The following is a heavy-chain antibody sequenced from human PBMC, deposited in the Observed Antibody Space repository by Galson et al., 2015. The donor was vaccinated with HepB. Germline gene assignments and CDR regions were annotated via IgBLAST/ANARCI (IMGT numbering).Heavy chain of an antibody. V-gene: IGHV3-30*04. J-gene: IGHJ5*02. CDR3: ARGTRKSAAGIYRVWFDP. CDR2: ISYDGSNK. D-gene: IGHD6-13*01. CDR1: GFTFSSYA. Sequence: SLRLSCAASGFTFSSYAMHWVRQAPGKGLEWVAVISYDGSNKYYADSVKGRFTISRDNSKNTLYLQMNSLRAEDTAVYYCARGTRKSAAGIYRVWFDPWGQGTLVTVSS.